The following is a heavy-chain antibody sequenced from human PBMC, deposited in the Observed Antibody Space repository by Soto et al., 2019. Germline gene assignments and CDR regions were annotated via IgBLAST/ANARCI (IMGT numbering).Heavy chain of an antibody. CDR2: IYYSGIT. Sequence: XGTLSLTFTISGGSISSYYWSWIREPPGKGLEWIGYIYYSGITKYSPSLKSRVTISVDTSKNQFSLKLSSVTAADTAVYYCARDSGSGSYSYNYFDPWGQGTLVTVSS. D-gene: IGHD3-10*01. CDR3: ARDSGSGSYSYNYFDP. V-gene: IGHV4-59*01. CDR1: GGSISSYY. J-gene: IGHJ5*02.